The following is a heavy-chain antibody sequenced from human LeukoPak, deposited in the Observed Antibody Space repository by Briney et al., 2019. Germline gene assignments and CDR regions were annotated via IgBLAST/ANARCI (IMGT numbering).Heavy chain of an antibody. D-gene: IGHD3-10*01. CDR3: ASSMVRGVSEGGAFDI. CDR1: GFTVSSNY. Sequence: PGGSLRLSCAASGFTVSSNYMSWVRQAPGKGLEWVSVIYSGGRTYYADSVKGRFTISRDNSKNTLYLQMNSLRAEDTAVYYCASSMVRGVSEGGAFDIWGQGTMVTVSS. V-gene: IGHV3-53*01. J-gene: IGHJ3*02. CDR2: IYSGGRT.